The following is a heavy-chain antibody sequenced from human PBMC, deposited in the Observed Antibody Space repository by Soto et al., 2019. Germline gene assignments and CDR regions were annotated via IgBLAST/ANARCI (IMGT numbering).Heavy chain of an antibody. CDR2: ISSTRSHI. Sequence: EVQLVESGGGLVKPGGSLRLSCVASELSFSTYNMNWVRQAPGKGLEWVSFISSTRSHIHYADSVKGRFTISRANAKNSLYLQMNSLRAEDTAVYYCAREPAADGYYGMDVW. CDR3: AREPAADGYYGMDV. V-gene: IGHV3-21*01. D-gene: IGHD6-13*01. CDR1: ELSFSTYN. J-gene: IGHJ6*01.